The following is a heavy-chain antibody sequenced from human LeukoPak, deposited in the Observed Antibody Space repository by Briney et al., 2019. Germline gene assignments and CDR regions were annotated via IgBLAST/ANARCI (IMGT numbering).Heavy chain of an antibody. CDR1: GYSFTSYW. CDR2: IYPGDSDT. V-gene: IGHV5-51*07. Sequence: GSSLNISSEGCGYSFTSYWICWVHQMGGKGLEWMVIIYPGDSDTRYSPSFQGQVNISAYKSISTAYLQWSSLKASDTAMYYCARAFGDYWGQGTLVTVSS. CDR3: ARAFGDY. D-gene: IGHD3-10*01. J-gene: IGHJ4*02.